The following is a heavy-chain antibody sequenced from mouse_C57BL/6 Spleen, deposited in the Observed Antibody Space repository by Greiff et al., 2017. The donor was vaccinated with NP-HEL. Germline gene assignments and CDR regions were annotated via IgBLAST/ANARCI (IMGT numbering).Heavy chain of an antibody. V-gene: IGHV5-17*01. Sequence: EVQLQESGGGLVKPGGSLKLSCAASGFTFSGYGMHWVRQAPEKGLEWVAYISSGSGTIYYADTVKGRFTISRDNAQNTLFLQMTSLRSEDTAMYYCARHFLDYWGQGPTLTVSS. CDR1: GFTFSGYG. CDR2: ISSGSGTI. CDR3: ARHFLDY. J-gene: IGHJ2*01.